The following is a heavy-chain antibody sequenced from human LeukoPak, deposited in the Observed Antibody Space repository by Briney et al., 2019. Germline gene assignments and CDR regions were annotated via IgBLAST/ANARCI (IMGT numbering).Heavy chain of an antibody. D-gene: IGHD3-10*01. CDR3: ARTFLVRGVMGIDY. CDR2: MNPNSGNT. V-gene: IGHV1-8*01. J-gene: IGHJ4*02. CDR1: GYTFTSYD. Sequence: ASVKVSCKASGYTFTSYDINRVRQATGQGLEWMGWMNPNSGNTGYAQKFQGRVTMTRNTSISTAYMELSSLRSEDTAVYYCARTFLVRGVMGIDYWGQGTLVTVSS.